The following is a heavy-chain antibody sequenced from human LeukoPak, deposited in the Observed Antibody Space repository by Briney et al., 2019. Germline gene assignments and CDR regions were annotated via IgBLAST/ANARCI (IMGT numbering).Heavy chain of an antibody. Sequence: ASVKVSCKASGGTFSSYAISWVRQAPGQGLEWMGWINTNTGNPTYAQGFTGRFVFSLDTSVSTAYLQISSLKAEDTAVYYCARSPKYQLLYFWFDPWGQGTLVTVSS. V-gene: IGHV7-4-1*02. CDR1: GGTFSSYA. D-gene: IGHD2-2*02. CDR3: ARSPKYQLLYFWFDP. J-gene: IGHJ5*02. CDR2: INTNTGNP.